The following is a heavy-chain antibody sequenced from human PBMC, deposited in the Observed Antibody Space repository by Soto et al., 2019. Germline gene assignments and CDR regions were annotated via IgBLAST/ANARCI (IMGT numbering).Heavy chain of an antibody. D-gene: IGHD6-19*01. Sequence: EVQLVESGGGLVQPGGSLKLSCAASGFTFIDAAMHWVRQASRKGLEWVGRIRSKADSYATAYAASVKGRFTISRDDSKNTAYLQKNSLKTEDTAVYYCTSRGMYSSVWYIWGQGSLVTVSS. J-gene: IGHJ4*02. V-gene: IGHV3-73*02. CDR2: IRSKADSYAT. CDR1: GFTFIDAA. CDR3: TSRGMYSSVWYI.